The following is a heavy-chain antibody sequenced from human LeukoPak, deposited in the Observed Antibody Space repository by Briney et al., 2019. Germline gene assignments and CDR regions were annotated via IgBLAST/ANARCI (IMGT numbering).Heavy chain of an antibody. J-gene: IGHJ5*02. CDR1: GFTFSSYA. CDR2: ISGSGGST. CDR3: AKVAAAAGRRYNWFDP. Sequence: GGSLRLSCAASGFTFSSYAMSWVRQAPGKGLEWVSAISGSGGSTHYADSVKGRFTISRDNSKNTLYLQMNSLRAEDTAVYYCAKVAAAAGRRYNWFDPWGQGTLVTVS. D-gene: IGHD6-13*01. V-gene: IGHV3-23*01.